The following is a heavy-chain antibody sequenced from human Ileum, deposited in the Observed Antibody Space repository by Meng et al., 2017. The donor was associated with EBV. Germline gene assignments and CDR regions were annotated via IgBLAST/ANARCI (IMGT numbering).Heavy chain of an antibody. V-gene: IGHV1-18*01. J-gene: IGHJ4*01. D-gene: IGHD2-2*01. CDR3: ARFYCSSTSCPHVLFDD. CDR1: GYTFTSYG. CDR2: ISTYNGNT. Sequence: QVQLVQSGAEVKKPGASVKVSCQASGYTFTSYGLSWVRQAPGQGLEWMGWISTYNGNTNYAQKLQGRVTMTTDTSTSTAYMELRSLRFDDTAVYYCARFYCSSTSCPHVLFDDWDHGPLVTVDS.